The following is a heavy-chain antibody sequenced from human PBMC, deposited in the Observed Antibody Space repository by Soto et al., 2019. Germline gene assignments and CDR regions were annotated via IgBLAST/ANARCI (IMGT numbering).Heavy chain of an antibody. D-gene: IGHD6-6*01. CDR3: AHRRVAARPDAFGI. CDR2: IYWNGDL. V-gene: IGHV2-5*01. CDR1: GFTLTTNGVG. J-gene: IGHJ3*02. Sequence: QITLKESGPTLMKPRETLTLTCTFSGFTLTTNGVGVGWIRQPPGKALEWLALIYWNGDLRYSPSLNNRLTITKDTSKNQVVLTMTDMDPVDTATYYCAHRRVAARPDAFGIWGQGAMVSVSS.